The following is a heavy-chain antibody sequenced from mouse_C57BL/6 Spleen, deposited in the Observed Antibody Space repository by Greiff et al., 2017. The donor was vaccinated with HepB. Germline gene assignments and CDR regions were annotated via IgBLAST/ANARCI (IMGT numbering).Heavy chain of an antibody. Sequence: QVQLQQSGPELVKPGASVKISCKASGYAFSSSWMNWVQQRPGKGLEWIGRIYPGDGDTNYNGKFKGKATLTADKSSSTAYMQLSSLTSEDSAVYFCARLFYGPEAYWGQGTLVTVSA. D-gene: IGHD1-1*02. CDR1: GYAFSSSW. CDR3: ARLFYGPEAY. J-gene: IGHJ3*01. V-gene: IGHV1-82*01. CDR2: IYPGDGDT.